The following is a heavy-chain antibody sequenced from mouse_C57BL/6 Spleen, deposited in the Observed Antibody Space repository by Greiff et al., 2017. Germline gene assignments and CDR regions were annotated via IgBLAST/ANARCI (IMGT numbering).Heavy chain of an antibody. CDR3: ASRITTVVATDWYFDG. J-gene: IGHJ1*03. CDR2: IWTGGGT. CDR1: GFSLTSYA. Sequence: VQLQQSGPGLVAPSQSLSITCTVSGFSLTSYAISWVRQPPGKGLEWLGVIWTGGGTNYNSARKSGLSISKENSKSQVFLKMNSPQTDDTARYYWASRITTVVATDWYFDGWGTGTTVTVSS. D-gene: IGHD1-1*01. V-gene: IGHV2-9-1*01.